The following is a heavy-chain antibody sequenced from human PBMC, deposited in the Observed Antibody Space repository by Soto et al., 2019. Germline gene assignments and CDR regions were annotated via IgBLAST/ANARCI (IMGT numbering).Heavy chain of an antibody. CDR2: INHSGST. Sequence: PSETLSLTGTVYGGSFSGYYLSWIRQPPGKGLEWIGEINHSGSTNYNPSLKSRVTIRVDPSQKQFSLTQSSVTAAGTAVYYCAARIKIFGVVNDWFEPWGQGTPVTVSP. CDR1: GGSFSGYY. D-gene: IGHD3-3*01. J-gene: IGHJ5*02. V-gene: IGHV4-34*01. CDR3: AARIKIFGVVNDWFEP.